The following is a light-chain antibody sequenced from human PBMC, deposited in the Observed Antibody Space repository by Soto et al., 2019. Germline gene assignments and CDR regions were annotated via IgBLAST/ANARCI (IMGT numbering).Light chain of an antibody. CDR3: CAYAGGRTYL. V-gene: IGLV2-23*02. Sequence: QSALTQPASVSGPPGHSIVISWNGSSGEVGSYNLVSWYQKYPGKAPKVMIFAVTKRTSRVSDRLSVTRSGNTASPTISGLQTEDEADYYCCAYAGGRTYLFGTGTKVTVL. CDR2: AVT. J-gene: IGLJ1*01. CDR1: SGEVGSYNL.